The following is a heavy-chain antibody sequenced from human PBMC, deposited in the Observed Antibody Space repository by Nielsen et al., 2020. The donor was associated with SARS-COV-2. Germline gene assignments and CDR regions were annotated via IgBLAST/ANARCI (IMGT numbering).Heavy chain of an antibody. CDR1: GFTFDDYA. D-gene: IGHD6-19*01. J-gene: IGHJ5*02. V-gene: IGHV3-9*01. Sequence: GGSLRLSCAASGFTFDDYAMHWVRQALGKGLEWVSGISWNSGSIGYADSVKGRFTISRDNAKNSLYLQMNSLRAEDTALYYCAKDIEQWLLVDGYRRFDPWGQGTLVTVSS. CDR2: ISWNSGSI. CDR3: AKDIEQWLLVDGYRRFDP.